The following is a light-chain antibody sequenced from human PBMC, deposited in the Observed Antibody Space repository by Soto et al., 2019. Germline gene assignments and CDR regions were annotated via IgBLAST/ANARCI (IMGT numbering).Light chain of an antibody. CDR2: RNN. CDR3: AAWDDNLRGWM. J-gene: IGLJ3*02. CDR1: YSNVGDNY. V-gene: IGLV1-47*01. Sequence: QAVVTQPPSASATPGQEVTISCSGSYSNVGDNYVYWYQQVPGTAPKLLIYRNNLRPSGVPDRYSASKSGSSASLAISGLRSEDEADYYCAAWDDNLRGWMFGGGTKVTVL.